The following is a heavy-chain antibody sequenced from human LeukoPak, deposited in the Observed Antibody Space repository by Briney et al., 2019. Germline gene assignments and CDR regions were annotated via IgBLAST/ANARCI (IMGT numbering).Heavy chain of an antibody. CDR1: GGSFSGYY. CDR3: ARRSISGNSWDYFDY. J-gene: IGHJ4*02. D-gene: IGHD4-23*01. Sequence: SETLSLTCAVYGGSFSGYYWSWIRQPPGKGLEWIGEINHSGSTNYNPSLKSRATISVDTSKNQFSLKLSSVTAADTAVYYCARRSISGNSWDYFDYWGQGTLVTVSS. V-gene: IGHV4-34*01. CDR2: INHSGST.